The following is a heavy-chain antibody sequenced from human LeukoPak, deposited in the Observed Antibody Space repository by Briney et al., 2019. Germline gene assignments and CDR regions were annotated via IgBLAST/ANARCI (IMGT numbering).Heavy chain of an antibody. CDR1: GFTFSSYA. J-gene: IGHJ4*02. CDR3: ARVAAAADYFDY. CDR2: ISYDGSNK. V-gene: IGHV3-30-3*01. D-gene: IGHD6-13*01. Sequence: GGSLRLSCAASGFTFSSYAMHWVRQAPGKGLEWVAVISYDGSNKYYTDSVKGRFTISRDNSKNTLYLQMNSLRAEDTAVYYCARVAAAADYFDYWGQGTLVTVSS.